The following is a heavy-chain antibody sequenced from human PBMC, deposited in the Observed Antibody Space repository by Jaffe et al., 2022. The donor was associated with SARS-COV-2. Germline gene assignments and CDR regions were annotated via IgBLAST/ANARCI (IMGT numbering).Heavy chain of an antibody. CDR2: IKQDGSEK. D-gene: IGHD5-18*01. Sequence: EVQLVESGGGLVQPGGSLRLSCAASGFTFSSYWMSWVRQAPGKGLEWVANIKQDGSEKYYVDSVKGRFTISRDNAKNSLYLQMNSLRAEDTAVYYCARDPWIQLWYFDYWGQGTLVTVSS. CDR3: ARDPWIQLWYFDY. CDR1: GFTFSSYW. J-gene: IGHJ4*02. V-gene: IGHV3-7*01.